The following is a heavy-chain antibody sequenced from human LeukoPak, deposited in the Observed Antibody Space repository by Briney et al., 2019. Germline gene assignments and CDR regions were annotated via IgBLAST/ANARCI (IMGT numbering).Heavy chain of an antibody. Sequence: ASVKVSCKASGGTFSSYAISWVRQAPGQGLEWMGWISAYNGNTNYAQKLQGRVTMTTDTSTSTAYMELRSLRSDDTAVYYCARSIRSSSWYRDYYYYYGMDVWGQGTTVTVSS. V-gene: IGHV1-18*01. J-gene: IGHJ6*02. D-gene: IGHD6-13*01. CDR3: ARSIRSSSWYRDYYYYYGMDV. CDR2: ISAYNGNT. CDR1: GGTFSSYA.